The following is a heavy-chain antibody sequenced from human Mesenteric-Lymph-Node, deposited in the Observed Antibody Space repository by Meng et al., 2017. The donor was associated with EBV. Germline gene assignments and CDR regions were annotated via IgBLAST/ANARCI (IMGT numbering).Heavy chain of an antibody. J-gene: IGHJ4*02. D-gene: IGHD5-18*01. CDR3: ARDQLWPETPDY. CDR2: IGCNNGNT. V-gene: IGHV1-18*01. Sequence: VQAVQMGPWLNKPGASCKVSCMTFVSTFSTQGITWVRQAPGQGLEWMGWIGCNNGNTFYAEEFQGRVTMTTDTSTNTVHMELRSLISDDTALYYCARDQLWPETPDYWGQGTLVTVSS. CDR1: VSTFSTQG.